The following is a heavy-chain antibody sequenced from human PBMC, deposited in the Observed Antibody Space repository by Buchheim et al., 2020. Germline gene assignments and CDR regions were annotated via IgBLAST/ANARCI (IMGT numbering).Heavy chain of an antibody. CDR2: IKQDGSEK. J-gene: IGHJ6*03. CDR3: ARISSGGTLYYYYYMDV. Sequence: EVQLVESGGGLVQPGGSLRLSCAASGFTFSSYWMSWVRQAPGKGLEWVANIKQDGSEKYYVDSVEGRFTISRDNAKNSLYLQMNSLRAEDTAVYYCARISSGGTLYYYYYMDVWGKGTT. V-gene: IGHV3-7*01. CDR1: GFTFSSYW. D-gene: IGHD2-15*01.